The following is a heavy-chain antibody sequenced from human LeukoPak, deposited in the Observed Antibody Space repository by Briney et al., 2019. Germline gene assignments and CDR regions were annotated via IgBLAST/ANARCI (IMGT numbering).Heavy chain of an antibody. J-gene: IGHJ4*02. CDR3: ARAPHTSSKVDY. Sequence: GGSLRLSCAASGFTFSDHYMSWIRQAPGKGREWVSRISGSGSMKGETDSVKGRFTISRDNTKNSLYLQMHSLRVNDTAVYYCARAPHTSSKVDYWGQGTLVTVSS. V-gene: IGHV3-11*01. D-gene: IGHD6-6*01. CDR2: ISGSGSMK. CDR1: GFTFSDHY.